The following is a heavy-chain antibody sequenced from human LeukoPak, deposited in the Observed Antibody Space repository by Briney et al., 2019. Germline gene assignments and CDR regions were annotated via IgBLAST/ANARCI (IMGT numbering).Heavy chain of an antibody. D-gene: IGHD3-22*01. CDR1: GGTFSSYA. V-gene: IGHV1-69*05. CDR2: IIPIFGTA. CDR3: ARDRGNYYDSSGYYYFDY. Sequence: SVKVSCKASGGTFSSYAISWVRQAPGQGLEWMGRIIPIFGTANYAQKFQGRVTITTDESTSTAYMELSSLRSEDTAVYYSARDRGNYYDSSGYYYFDYWGQGTLVTVSS. J-gene: IGHJ4*02.